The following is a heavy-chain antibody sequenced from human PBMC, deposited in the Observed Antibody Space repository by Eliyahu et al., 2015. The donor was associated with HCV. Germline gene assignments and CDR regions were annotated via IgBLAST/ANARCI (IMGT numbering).Heavy chain of an antibody. CDR1: XGPMTSVGYY. CDR3: ASVLRSAGDRVAFDL. Sequence: QVQLQESGPGLVKPSQTXSLTCXFSXGPMTSVGYYWNWIRQHPGKRLEWIGFIYYSGRTSYNPSLRSRVTISSDTSKGQLSLELTSVTAADTAVYYCASVLRSAGDRVAFDLWGQGTMVTVSS. V-gene: IGHV4-31*03. D-gene: IGHD7-27*01. CDR2: IYYSGRT. J-gene: IGHJ3*01.